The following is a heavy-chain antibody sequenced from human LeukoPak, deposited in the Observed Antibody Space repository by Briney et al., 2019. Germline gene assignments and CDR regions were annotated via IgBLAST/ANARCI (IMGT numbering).Heavy chain of an antibody. J-gene: IGHJ5*02. CDR2: IYYSGST. D-gene: IGHD2-21*02. V-gene: IGHV4-39*07. CDR3: ARVGTPYCGGDCHFGWFDP. Sequence: PSETLSLTCTVSGGSISSSSYYWGWIRQPPGKGLEWIGSIYYSGSTYYNPSLKSRVTISVDTSKNQFSLKLSSVTAADTAVYYCARVGTPYCGGDCHFGWFDPWGQGTLVTVSS. CDR1: GGSISSSSYY.